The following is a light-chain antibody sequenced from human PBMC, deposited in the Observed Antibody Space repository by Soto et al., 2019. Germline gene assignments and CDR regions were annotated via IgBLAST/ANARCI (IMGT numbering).Light chain of an antibody. V-gene: IGLV1-44*01. CDR2: TTN. J-gene: IGLJ1*01. CDR3: AAWDDSLNGHV. Sequence: QSVLTQPHSASGTPGQRVTISCSGSSSNIGTSSVHWFQQLPGTAPKLLISTTNQRPSVVPERFSGSKSGTSSSLAISGLQSEDEADYYCAAWDDSLNGHVFGPGTKLTVL. CDR1: SSNIGTSS.